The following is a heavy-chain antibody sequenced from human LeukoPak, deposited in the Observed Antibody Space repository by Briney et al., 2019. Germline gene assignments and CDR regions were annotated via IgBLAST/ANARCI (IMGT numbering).Heavy chain of an antibody. CDR3: VRETDSGSLYYFDY. CDR1: GYTFTGYY. J-gene: IGHJ4*02. D-gene: IGHD1-26*01. Sequence: GASVKVSCKASGYTFTGYYMHWVRQAPGQGLEWMGWINPSGGSTTYAQKFQGRVTMTRDMSTSTVYMELSSLRSEDTAVYYCVRETDSGSLYYFDYWGQGTLVTVSS. CDR2: INPSGGST. V-gene: IGHV1-46*01.